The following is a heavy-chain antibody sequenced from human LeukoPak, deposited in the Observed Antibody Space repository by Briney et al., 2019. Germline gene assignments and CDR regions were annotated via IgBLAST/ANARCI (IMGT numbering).Heavy chain of an antibody. CDR2: IYYSGST. J-gene: IGHJ4*02. CDR1: GGSISSYY. Sequence: SETLSLTCTVSGGSISSYYWSWIRQPPGKGLEWIGYIYYSGSTNYNPSLKSRVTISVDTSKNQFSLKLSSVTAADTAVYYCAKDLQLWLDFPDYWGQGTLVTVSS. V-gene: IGHV4-59*01. CDR3: AKDLQLWLDFPDY. D-gene: IGHD5-18*01.